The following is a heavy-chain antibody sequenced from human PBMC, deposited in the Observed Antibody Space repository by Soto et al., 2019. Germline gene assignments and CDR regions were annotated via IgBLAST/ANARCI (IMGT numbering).Heavy chain of an antibody. V-gene: IGHV2-5*02. J-gene: IGHJ3*02. CDR1: GFSLSTSGVG. CDR3: AHKRTSALVDAFDI. CDR2: IYWDDDK. Sequence: QITLKESGPPLVKPTQTLTLTCTFSGFSLSTSGVGVGWIRQPPGKALEWLALIYWDDDKRYSPSLKSRLTIXKXTXXNQVVLTMTNMDPVDTATYYCAHKRTSALVDAFDIWGQGTMVTVSS. D-gene: IGHD2-15*01.